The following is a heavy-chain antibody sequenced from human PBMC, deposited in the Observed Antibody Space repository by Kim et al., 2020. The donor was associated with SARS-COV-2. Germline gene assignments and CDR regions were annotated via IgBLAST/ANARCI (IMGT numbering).Heavy chain of an antibody. Sequence: ANAVKVRITISRYNAKNSLYLQMNILSVEDTAVYYCARDRVDYGDYVSYWGQGTLVTVSS. V-gene: IGHV3-11*04. CDR3: ARDRVDYGDYVSY. D-gene: IGHD4-17*01. J-gene: IGHJ4*02.